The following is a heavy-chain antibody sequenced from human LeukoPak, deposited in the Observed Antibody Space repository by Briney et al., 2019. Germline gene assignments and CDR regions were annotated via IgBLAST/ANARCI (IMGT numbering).Heavy chain of an antibody. CDR3: ARGVGYPFYFDH. D-gene: IGHD5-18*01. J-gene: IGHJ4*02. Sequence: SETLSLTCTVSGGSISSYYWSWIRQPPGKGLQWIGYISYSGNTNYNPSLKSRVTISVDTSKKQFSLKVTSVTAADTAVYYCARGVGYPFYFDHWGQGTLVTVSS. CDR1: GGSISSYY. CDR2: ISYSGNT. V-gene: IGHV4-59*01.